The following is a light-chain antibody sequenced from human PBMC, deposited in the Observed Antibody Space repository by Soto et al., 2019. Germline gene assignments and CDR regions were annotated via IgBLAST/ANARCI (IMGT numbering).Light chain of an antibody. CDR1: QSVSSY. J-gene: IGKJ4*01. Sequence: EIVLTQSPATLSLSPGERATLSCRASQSVSSYLAWYQQKPGQAPRLLIYDASNRATGIPARFSGSGSGTDFTLTISSLEPEDFAVYYCQQSSNWPLTLGGGTKVE. V-gene: IGKV3-11*01. CDR2: DAS. CDR3: QQSSNWPLT.